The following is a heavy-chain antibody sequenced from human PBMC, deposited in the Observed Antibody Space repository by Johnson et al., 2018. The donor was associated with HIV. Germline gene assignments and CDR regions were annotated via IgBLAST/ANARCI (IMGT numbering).Heavy chain of an antibody. J-gene: IGHJ3*02. CDR2: ISYDGSNK. CDR1: GFTFSSYA. V-gene: IGHV3-30-3*01. Sequence: QVLLVESGGGVVQPGGSLRLSCAASGFTFSSYAMHWVRQAPGKGLEWVAVISYDGSNKYYADSVKGRFTISRDNSKNTLYLQMNSLRAEDTAGYSCSTDLGTPHAFDIWGQGKMVTVSS. CDR3: STDLGTPHAFDI. D-gene: IGHD1-14*01.